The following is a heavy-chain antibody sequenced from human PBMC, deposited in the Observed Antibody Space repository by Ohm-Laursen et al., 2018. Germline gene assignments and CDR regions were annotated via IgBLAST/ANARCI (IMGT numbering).Heavy chain of an antibody. J-gene: IGHJ4*02. CDR3: ARGFSGWWGRIDY. CDR2: INHSRST. V-gene: IGHV4-34*01. D-gene: IGHD6-19*01. Sequence: SQTLSYTCAVYAGSFSGYYWNWIRQPTGQGLEWIGEINHSRSTKYNSSFKSRVTISVDTSKNQFSLKLSSVTDADTAVYYCARGFSGWWGRIDYWGQGILVTVSS. CDR1: AGSFSGYY.